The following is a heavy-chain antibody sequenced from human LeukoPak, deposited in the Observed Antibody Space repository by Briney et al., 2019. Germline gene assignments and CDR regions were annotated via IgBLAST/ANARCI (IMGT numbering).Heavy chain of an antibody. Sequence: WVRQAPGKGLEVVAVIWYDGSNKYYADSVKGRFTISRDNSKNTLYLQMNSLRAEDTAVYYCARGQAEQQLGYWGQGTLVTVS. CDR2: IWYDGSNK. D-gene: IGHD6-13*01. V-gene: IGHV3-33*01. CDR3: ARGQAEQQLGY. J-gene: IGHJ4*02.